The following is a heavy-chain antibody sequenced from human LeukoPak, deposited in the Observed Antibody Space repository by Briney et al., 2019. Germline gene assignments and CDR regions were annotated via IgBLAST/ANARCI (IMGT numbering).Heavy chain of an antibody. V-gene: IGHV4-61*01. CDR1: GGSISSSIYY. D-gene: IGHD3-16*01. J-gene: IGHJ6*03. CDR2: IYYSGYT. CDR3: ARETSQKGAHYMDV. Sequence: PSETLSLTCTVSGGSISSSIYYWSWIRQPPGKGLKWIGNIYYSGYTTYSPSLRSRVTISVDTSKNQFSLKLSSVTAADTAVYYCARETSQKGAHYMDVWGKGTTITISS.